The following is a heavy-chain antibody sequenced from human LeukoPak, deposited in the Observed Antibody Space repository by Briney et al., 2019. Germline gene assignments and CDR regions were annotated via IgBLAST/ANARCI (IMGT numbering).Heavy chain of an antibody. J-gene: IGHJ3*02. D-gene: IGHD5-24*01. CDR3: ARVGDGLYDAFDI. V-gene: IGHV1-2*06. Sequence: GASVKVSCKASGYTFTGYFMNWVRQAPGQGLEWMGRINPNNGGTNYAQDFQVRVTMTRDTSISTAYMELSSLRSEDTAVYYCARVGDGLYDAFDIWGQGTMVTVSS. CDR1: GYTFTGYF. CDR2: INPNNGGT.